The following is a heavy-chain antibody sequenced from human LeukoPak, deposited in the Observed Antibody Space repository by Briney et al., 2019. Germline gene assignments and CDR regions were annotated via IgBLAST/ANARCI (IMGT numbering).Heavy chain of an antibody. D-gene: IGHD3/OR15-3a*01. CDR2: IKQDGSKK. CDR3: VRDGRPLDY. V-gene: IGHV3-7*01. Sequence: GGSLRLSCVASGFPFSSYWMTWVRQAPGKGLEWVANIKQDGSKKSYVDSVKGRFTISRDNSKNSLYLQMNSLRAEDTAVYYCVRDGRPLDYWGQGTLVIVS. CDR1: GFPFSSYW. J-gene: IGHJ4*02.